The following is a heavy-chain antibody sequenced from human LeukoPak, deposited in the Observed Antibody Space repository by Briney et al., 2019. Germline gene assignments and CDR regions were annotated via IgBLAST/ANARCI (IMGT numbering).Heavy chain of an antibody. D-gene: IGHD4-23*01. V-gene: IGHV4-4*02. Sequence: SETLSLTCAVSGGSISSSNWWSWVRQPPGKGLEWIGEIYHSGSTNYNPSLKSRVTISVDKSKNQFSLKLSSVTAADTAVYYCARIGRGNVARKFDHWGQGTLVTVSS. CDR1: GGSISSSNW. CDR2: IYHSGST. CDR3: ARIGRGNVARKFDH. J-gene: IGHJ4*02.